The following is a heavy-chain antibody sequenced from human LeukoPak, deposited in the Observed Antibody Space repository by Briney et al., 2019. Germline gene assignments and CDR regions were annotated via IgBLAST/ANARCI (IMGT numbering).Heavy chain of an antibody. J-gene: IGHJ4*02. CDR3: AKAKYSSSWYSDY. CDR1: GFTFDDYA. CDR2: ITWNSGSI. Sequence: SGGSLRRSCAASGFTFDDYAMNWVRQAPGKGLEWVSGITWNSGSIGYADSVKGRFTISRDNAKNSLYLQMNSLKAEDTAFYYCAKAKYSSSWYSDYWGQGTLVTVSS. V-gene: IGHV3-9*01. D-gene: IGHD6-13*01.